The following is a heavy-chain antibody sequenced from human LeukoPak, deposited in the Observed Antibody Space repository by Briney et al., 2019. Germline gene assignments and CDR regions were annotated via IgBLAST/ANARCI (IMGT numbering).Heavy chain of an antibody. CDR1: GFTFSRYA. J-gene: IGHJ4*02. CDR3: AKSHYDILTGPTLDY. V-gene: IGHV3-30-3*02. D-gene: IGHD3-9*01. Sequence: GGSLRLSCAASGFTFSRYAMHWVRQAPGKGLEWVAFISYDGSNKYYADSVKGRFTISRDNSKNTLYLQMNSLRAEDTAVYYCAKSHYDILTGPTLDYWGQGTLVTVSS. CDR2: ISYDGSNK.